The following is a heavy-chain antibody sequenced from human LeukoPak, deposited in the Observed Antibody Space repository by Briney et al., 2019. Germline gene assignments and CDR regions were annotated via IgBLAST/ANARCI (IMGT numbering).Heavy chain of an antibody. V-gene: IGHV4-61*08. J-gene: IGHJ5*02. CDR2: IYYSGST. Sequence: SETLSLTCTVSGGSISSGGYYWSWIRQHPGKGLEWIGYIYYSGSTYYNPSLRSRVTISLDTSKNQFSLRLSSVTAADTAVYYCAREASTYYYDSSGYYPNWFDPWGQGTLVTVSS. CDR3: AREASTYYYDSSGYYPNWFDP. D-gene: IGHD3-22*01. CDR1: GGSISSGGYY.